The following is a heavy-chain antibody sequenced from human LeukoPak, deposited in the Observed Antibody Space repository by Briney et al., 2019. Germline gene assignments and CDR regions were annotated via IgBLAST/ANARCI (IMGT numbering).Heavy chain of an antibody. J-gene: IGHJ5*02. CDR2: IYFSGST. CDR3: ARYDYGDCWFDP. V-gene: IGHV4-31*03. CDR1: GGSISSGGYY. D-gene: IGHD4-17*01. Sequence: PSETLSLTCTVSGGSISSGGYYWSWIRQHPGKGLEWIGYIYFSGSTYYNPSLKSRVTISVDTSKNQFSLKLSSVTAADTALYYCARYDYGDCWFDPWGQGTLVTVSS.